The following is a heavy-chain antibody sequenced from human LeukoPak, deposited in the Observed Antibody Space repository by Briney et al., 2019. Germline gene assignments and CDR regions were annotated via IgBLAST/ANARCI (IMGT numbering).Heavy chain of an antibody. D-gene: IGHD2/OR15-2a*01. J-gene: IGHJ3*02. CDR1: VGSMTTYY. V-gene: IGHV4-59*01. Sequence: SETLSLTCIVSVGSMTTYYWSWIRQPPGEGLEWIGSIYYTGTTNYNPSLKSRVTISVDTSERQFSLKLSSVTTADTAVYYCARDFSAAFDIWGQGTMVTVSS. CDR3: ARDFSAAFDI. CDR2: IYYTGTT.